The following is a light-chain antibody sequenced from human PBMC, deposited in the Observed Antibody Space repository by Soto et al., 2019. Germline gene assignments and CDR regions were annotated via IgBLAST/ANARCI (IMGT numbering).Light chain of an antibody. CDR2: GAS. Sequence: DIVFTQSPGTLSLSPGERAALSCRSSQSVSSSYLAWYQQKPGQAHRLLIYGASNRATGIQDRFSGSGSGTDFTLTISRLEPEDFAVYYCKQYDNSPLTFGGGTKVDIK. CDR1: QSVSSSY. CDR3: KQYDNSPLT. V-gene: IGKV3-20*01. J-gene: IGKJ4*01.